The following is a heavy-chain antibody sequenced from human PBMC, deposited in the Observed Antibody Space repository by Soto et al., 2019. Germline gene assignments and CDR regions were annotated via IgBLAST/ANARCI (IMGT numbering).Heavy chain of an antibody. CDR1: GFTFDDYA. CDR2: ISWNSGSI. V-gene: IGHV3-9*01. Sequence: VQLVESGGGLVQPGRSLRLSCAASGFTFDDYAMHWVRQAPGKGLEWVSGISWNSGSIGYADSVKGRFTISRDNAKHSLYLQMNSLRAEDTALYYCAKDKGEVTYYFDYWGQGTLVTVSS. J-gene: IGHJ4*02. D-gene: IGHD2-21*02. CDR3: AKDKGEVTYYFDY.